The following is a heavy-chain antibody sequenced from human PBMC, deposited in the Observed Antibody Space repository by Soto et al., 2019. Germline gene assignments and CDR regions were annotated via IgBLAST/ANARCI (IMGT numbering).Heavy chain of an antibody. D-gene: IGHD3-22*01. Sequence: QITLKESGPSIVKPTQTLTLTCTFSGFSLSTSGVGVGWIRQPPGKALEWLAVIYWDDDKRYSPSLKSRLTITKDTSKNQVVLTMTNMDTVDTATYYCAHSMIVKLGMDVWGQGTTVTVSS. CDR2: IYWDDDK. V-gene: IGHV2-5*02. CDR3: AHSMIVKLGMDV. CDR1: GFSLSTSGVG. J-gene: IGHJ6*02.